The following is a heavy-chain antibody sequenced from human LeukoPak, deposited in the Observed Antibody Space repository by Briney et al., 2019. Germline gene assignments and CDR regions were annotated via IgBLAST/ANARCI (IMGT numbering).Heavy chain of an antibody. Sequence: PGGSLRLSCAASGFTFSSYSMNWVRHAPGKGLEWVSSISSSSSYIKYADSVKGRFTISRDNAKNSLYLQMNSLRAEDTAVYYCAREPCSGASCYRGDYWGQGTLVTVSS. J-gene: IGHJ4*02. CDR3: AREPCSGASCYRGDY. CDR1: GFTFSSYS. V-gene: IGHV3-21*01. CDR2: ISSSSSYI. D-gene: IGHD2-15*01.